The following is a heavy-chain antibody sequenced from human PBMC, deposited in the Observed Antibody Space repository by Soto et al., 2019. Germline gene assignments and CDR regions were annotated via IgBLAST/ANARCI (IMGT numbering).Heavy chain of an antibody. V-gene: IGHV3-23*01. Sequence: GGSLRLSCAASGFTFSSYAMSWVRQAQGKGLEWVSAISGSGGSTYYADSVKGRFTISRDNSKNTLYLQMNSLRAEDTAVYYCARPKRSGWYLAFDIWGQGTMVTVSS. J-gene: IGHJ3*02. CDR2: ISGSGGST. CDR3: ARPKRSGWYLAFDI. CDR1: GFTFSSYA. D-gene: IGHD6-19*01.